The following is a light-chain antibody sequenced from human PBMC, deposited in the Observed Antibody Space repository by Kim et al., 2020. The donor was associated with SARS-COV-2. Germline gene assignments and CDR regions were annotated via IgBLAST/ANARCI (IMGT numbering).Light chain of an antibody. CDR1: QNIRRF. Sequence: SASVRDRVTITCRASQNIRRFLNWYQQRPGKAPNLLIYGASSLQSGVPSRFSGDGSGTDFSLTIHNLQPEDFAIYYCQQTYVTPVTFGGGTKLEI. CDR3: QQTYVTPVT. V-gene: IGKV1-39*01. J-gene: IGKJ4*01. CDR2: GAS.